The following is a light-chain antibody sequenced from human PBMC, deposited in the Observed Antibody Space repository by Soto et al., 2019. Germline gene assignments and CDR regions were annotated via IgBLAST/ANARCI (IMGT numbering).Light chain of an antibody. J-gene: IGKJ1*01. V-gene: IGKV3-15*01. CDR1: QSVSSS. CDR3: QQYDSFSVT. Sequence: EIVLTQSPGTLSLSPGERATLSCRASQSVSSSLAWYQQKPGQAPRLLIYDASARATGIPVRFTGSGSGTEFTLTISSLQPEDFATYYCQQYDSFSVTFGQGTKVDIK. CDR2: DAS.